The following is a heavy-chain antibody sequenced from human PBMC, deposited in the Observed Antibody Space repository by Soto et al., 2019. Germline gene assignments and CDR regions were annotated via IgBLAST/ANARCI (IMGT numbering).Heavy chain of an antibody. CDR1: GDSISSHNYH. D-gene: IGHD1-26*01. CDR3: ARQVGATRYYYGVDV. Sequence: SETLSLTCTISGDSISSHNYHWGWIRQPPGKGLEWIGSFYQGGSTYFNPSLKSRVSMSLDTSKNQFSLKLSSVTAADTAVYYCARQVGATRYYYGVDVWGQGTTVTVSS. CDR2: FYQGGST. J-gene: IGHJ6*02. V-gene: IGHV4-39*01.